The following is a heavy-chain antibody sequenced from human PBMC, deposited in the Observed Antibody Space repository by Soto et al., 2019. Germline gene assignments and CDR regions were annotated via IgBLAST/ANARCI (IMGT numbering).Heavy chain of an antibody. CDR3: ARNSGSYLGVDY. CDR2: IYYSGST. Sequence: SETLSLTCTVSGGSISSYYWSWIRQPPGKGLEWIGYIYYSGSTNYNPSLKSRVTISVDTSKNQFSLKLSSVTAADTAVYYCARNSGSYLGVDYWGQGTLVTVSS. CDR1: GGSISSYY. V-gene: IGHV4-59*01. D-gene: IGHD1-26*01. J-gene: IGHJ4*02.